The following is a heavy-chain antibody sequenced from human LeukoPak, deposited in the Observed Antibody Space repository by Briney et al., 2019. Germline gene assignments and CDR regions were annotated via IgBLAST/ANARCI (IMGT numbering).Heavy chain of an antibody. J-gene: IGHJ5*02. CDR2: ISYDGSTK. CDR1: GFEFNVYA. Sequence: GRSLRLSCAASGFEFNVYAMHWVRQAPGKGLEWVAMISYDGSTKYYAAPVKGRFTISRDNSKTTLFLQMDSLRPEDTAVYYCARGEPFNSWGQGTLVTVSS. D-gene: IGHD1-26*01. V-gene: IGHV3-30*04. CDR3: ARGEPFNS.